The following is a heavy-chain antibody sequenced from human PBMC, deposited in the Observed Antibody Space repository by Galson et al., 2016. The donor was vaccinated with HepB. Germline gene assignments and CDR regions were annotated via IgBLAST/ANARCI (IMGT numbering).Heavy chain of an antibody. D-gene: IGHD3-10*01. Sequence: SLRLSCAASGFTFSRYGMHWVRQAPGKGLEWVTFISYDGSNKYYADSVKGRFTISRDNSKNTLYLQMNSLSAEDTAVYYCAKDPYYYGSGSYLYFHYWGQGTLVTVSP. V-gene: IGHV3-30*18. CDR1: GFTFSRYG. CDR3: AKDPYYYGSGSYLYFHY. J-gene: IGHJ4*02. CDR2: ISYDGSNK.